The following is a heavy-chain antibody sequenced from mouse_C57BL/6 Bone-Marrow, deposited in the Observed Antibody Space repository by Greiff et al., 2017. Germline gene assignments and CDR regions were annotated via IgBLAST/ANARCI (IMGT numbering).Heavy chain of an antibody. D-gene: IGHD2-4*01. CDR3: ARGYYDYGGDYFDD. J-gene: IGHJ2*01. V-gene: IGHV1-81*01. CDR2: IYPRSGNT. Sequence: QVQLQQSGAELARPGASVKLSCKASGYTFTSYGISWVKQRTGQGLEWIGEIYPRSGNTSYNEKFKGKATLTADKSSSRAYMELRSLTSEDAAVYFCARGYYDYGGDYFDDWGQGTTLTVSS. CDR1: GYTFTSYG.